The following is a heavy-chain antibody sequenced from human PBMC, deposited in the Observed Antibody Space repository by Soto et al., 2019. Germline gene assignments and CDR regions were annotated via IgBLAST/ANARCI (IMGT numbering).Heavy chain of an antibody. CDR1: GGSISSSNR. Sequence: LSLTLAASGGSISSSNRSSCVGQPPGKGLEWIGEIYHSGSTNYNPSLKSRVTISVDKSKNQFSLKLSSVTAADTAVYYCARDKWEVTDYYGMDVWGQGTTVT. D-gene: IGHD1-26*01. CDR3: ARDKWEVTDYYGMDV. J-gene: IGHJ6*02. V-gene: IGHV4-4*02. CDR2: IYHSGST.